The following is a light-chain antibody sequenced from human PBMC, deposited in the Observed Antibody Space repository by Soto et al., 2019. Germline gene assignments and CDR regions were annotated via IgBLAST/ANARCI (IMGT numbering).Light chain of an antibody. CDR2: DVN. Sequence: QSALTQPPSVSGSPGQSVSISCTGTSSDVGYYNYVSWYQQHPGKAPKLMIFDVNRRPSGVPDRFSGSKSGNTAFLTISGLQTGDEADYFCSSYAGNTIVIFGGGTKLTVL. V-gene: IGLV2-11*01. CDR1: SSDVGYYNY. J-gene: IGLJ2*01. CDR3: SSYAGNTIVI.